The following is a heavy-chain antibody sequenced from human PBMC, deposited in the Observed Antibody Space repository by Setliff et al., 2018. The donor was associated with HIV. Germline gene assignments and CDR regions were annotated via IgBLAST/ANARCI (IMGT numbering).Heavy chain of an antibody. CDR2: ISVSGGNP. Sequence: GGSLRLSCAASGFTFSSYAMSWVRQAPGKGLEWVSAISVSGGNPYYADSGKGRFTISRDNSKNTLYLQMNSLRAEDTAVYYCAKEASISSAPFDCWGQGTLVTVSS. CDR1: GFTFSSYA. J-gene: IGHJ4*02. CDR3: AKEASISSAPFDC. V-gene: IGHV3-23*01. D-gene: IGHD2-2*02.